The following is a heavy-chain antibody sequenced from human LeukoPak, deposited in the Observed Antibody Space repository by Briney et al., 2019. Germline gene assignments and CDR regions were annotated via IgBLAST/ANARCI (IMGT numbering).Heavy chain of an antibody. CDR3: AREMNYDDYRTSDY. J-gene: IGHJ4*02. D-gene: IGHD4-17*01. Sequence: GASVKVSCKTSGYTFTAYYMHWVRQAPGQGFEWLGRVDSKSGGTNYAQKFQGRVTMTRDTSISTVYMQLISLRSDDTAVYYCAREMNYDDYRTSDYWGQGTLVTVSS. CDR2: VDSKSGGT. V-gene: IGHV1-2*02. CDR1: GYTFTAYY.